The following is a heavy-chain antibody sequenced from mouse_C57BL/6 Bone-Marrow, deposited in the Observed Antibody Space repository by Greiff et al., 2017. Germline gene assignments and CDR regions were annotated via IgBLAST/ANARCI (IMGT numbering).Heavy chain of an antibody. CDR1: GFSLSTFGLG. J-gene: IGHJ1*03. Sequence: QVTLKVSGPGILQPSQTLSLTCSFSGFSLSTFGLGVGWIRQPSGKGLEWLAHIWWDDDNYYTPALKSRLTISKDTSKNQVFLKIANVDTADTATYYCARSRADGYYVFWYFDVWGTGTTVTVSS. CDR2: IWWDDDN. D-gene: IGHD2-3*01. CDR3: ARSRADGYYVFWYFDV. V-gene: IGHV8-8*01.